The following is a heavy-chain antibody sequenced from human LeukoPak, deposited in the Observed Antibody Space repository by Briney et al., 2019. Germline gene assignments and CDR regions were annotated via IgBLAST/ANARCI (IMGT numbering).Heavy chain of an antibody. CDR1: GFTFDNYA. CDR3: AKDALKTSGIGPWGLRWFPFDY. V-gene: IGHV3-9*01. Sequence: GGSLRLTCAASGFTFDNYAMHWVRQAPGKGLEWVSTISWNSGNLGYADSVRGRFTIYRDNAKNSLYLQMNSLRAEDTAVYYCAKDALKTSGIGPWGLRWFPFDYWGQGTLVTVSS. J-gene: IGHJ4*02. CDR2: ISWNSGNL. D-gene: IGHD1-26*01.